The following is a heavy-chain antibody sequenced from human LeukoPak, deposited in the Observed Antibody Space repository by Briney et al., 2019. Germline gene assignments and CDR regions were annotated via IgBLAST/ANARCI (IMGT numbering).Heavy chain of an antibody. V-gene: IGHV3-23*01. CDR3: AKVRGYGNAFDI. CDR1: GFTFSSYS. D-gene: IGHD5-12*01. J-gene: IGHJ3*02. CDR2: ISGSGGST. Sequence: SGGSLRLSCAASGFTFSSYSMNWVRQAPGKGLEWVSAISGSGGSTYYADSVKGRFTISRDNSKNTLYLQMNSLRAEDTAVYYCAKVRGYGNAFDIWGQGTMVTVSS.